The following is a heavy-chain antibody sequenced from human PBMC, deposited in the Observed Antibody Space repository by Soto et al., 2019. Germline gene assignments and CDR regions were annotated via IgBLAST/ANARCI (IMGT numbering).Heavy chain of an antibody. D-gene: IGHD3-22*01. V-gene: IGHV1-69*06. CDR2: IIPIFGTA. CDR1: GGTFSSYA. J-gene: IGHJ4*02. Sequence: SVKVSCKASGGTFSSYAISWVRQAPGQGLEWMGGIIPIFGTANYAQKFQGRVTITADKSTSTAYMELSSLRSEDTAVYYCARVYYDSSGYYYVDYWGQGTLVTVSS. CDR3: ARVYYDSSGYYYVDY.